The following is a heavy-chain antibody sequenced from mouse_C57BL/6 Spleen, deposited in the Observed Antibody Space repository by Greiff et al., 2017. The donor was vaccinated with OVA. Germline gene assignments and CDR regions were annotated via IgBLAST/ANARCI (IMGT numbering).Heavy chain of an antibody. V-gene: IGHV3-6*01. CDR1: GYSITSGYY. Sequence: EVQLVESGPGLVKPSQSLSLTCSVTGYSITSGYYWNWIRQFPGNKLEWMGYLSYDGSNNYNPSLKNRISITRDTSKNQFFLKLNSVTTEDTATYYCAREREGGFAYWGQGTLVTVSA. CDR3: AREREGGFAY. J-gene: IGHJ3*01. CDR2: LSYDGSN.